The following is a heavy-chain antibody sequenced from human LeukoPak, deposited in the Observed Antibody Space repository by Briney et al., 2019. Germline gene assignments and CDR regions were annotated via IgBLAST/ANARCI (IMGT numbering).Heavy chain of an antibody. Sequence: ASVKVSCKASGYTFTSYGISWVRQAPGQGLEGMGWISAYNGNTNYAQKLQGRVTMTTDTSTSTAYMELRSLRSDDTAVYYCARDVKVQLWLPGAFDIWGQGTMVTVSS. CDR2: ISAYNGNT. D-gene: IGHD5-18*01. J-gene: IGHJ3*02. CDR1: GYTFTSYG. CDR3: ARDVKVQLWLPGAFDI. V-gene: IGHV1-18*04.